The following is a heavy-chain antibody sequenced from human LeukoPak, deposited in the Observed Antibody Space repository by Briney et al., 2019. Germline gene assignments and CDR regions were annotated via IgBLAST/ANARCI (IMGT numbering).Heavy chain of an antibody. D-gene: IGHD5-18*01. J-gene: IGHJ6*03. Sequence: PSETLSLTCTVSGGSISSGSYYWSWIRQPAGKGLEWIGRIYTSGSTNYNPSLKSRVTISVDTSKNQFSLKLSSVTAADTAVYYCARAAGSYGSWDYYYYMDVWGKGTTVTISS. V-gene: IGHV4-61*02. CDR1: GGSISSGSYY. CDR3: ARAAGSYGSWDYYYYMDV. CDR2: IYTSGST.